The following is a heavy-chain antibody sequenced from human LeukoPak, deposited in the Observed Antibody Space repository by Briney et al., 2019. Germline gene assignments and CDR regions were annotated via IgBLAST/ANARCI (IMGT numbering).Heavy chain of an antibody. D-gene: IGHD3-10*01. CDR3: ARGISITMVRGVIDY. V-gene: IGHV1-46*01. J-gene: IGHJ4*02. CDR2: MNPSGGST. CDR1: GYTFTSYY. Sequence: EASVKVSCKASGYTFTSYYMHWVRQAPGQGLEWMGIMNPSGGSTSYAQKFQDRVSMTRDTSTSTVYMELSSLRSEDTAVYYCARGISITMVRGVIDYWGQGTLVTVS.